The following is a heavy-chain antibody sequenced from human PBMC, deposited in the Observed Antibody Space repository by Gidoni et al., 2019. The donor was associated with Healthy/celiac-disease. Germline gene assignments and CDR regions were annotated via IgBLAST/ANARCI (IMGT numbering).Heavy chain of an antibody. J-gene: IGHJ4*02. V-gene: IGHV3-23*01. CDR2: ISGSGGST. CDR3: AKDLSRIAAGDFDY. D-gene: IGHD6-13*01. Sequence: EVQLLESGGGLVQPGGSLRLSCAAPGFTFRSYAMSWVRRGPGKGLEWVSAISGSGGSTYYADSVKGRFTISRDNSKNTLYLQMNSLRAEDTAVYYCAKDLSRIAAGDFDYWGQGTLVTVSS. CDR1: GFTFRSYA.